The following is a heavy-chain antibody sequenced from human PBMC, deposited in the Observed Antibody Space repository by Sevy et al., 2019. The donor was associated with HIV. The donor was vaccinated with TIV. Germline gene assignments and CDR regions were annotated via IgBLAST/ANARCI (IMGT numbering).Heavy chain of an antibody. Sequence: SETLSLTCTVSGGSISSYYWSWIRQPPGKGLEWIGYIYYSGSTNYNPSLKSRVTISVDTSKIQFSLKLSSVTAADTAVYYCARVTRSYYGMDVWGQGTTVTVSS. J-gene: IGHJ6*02. V-gene: IGHV4-59*01. CDR3: ARVTRSYYGMDV. D-gene: IGHD3-3*01. CDR2: IYYSGST. CDR1: GGSISSYY.